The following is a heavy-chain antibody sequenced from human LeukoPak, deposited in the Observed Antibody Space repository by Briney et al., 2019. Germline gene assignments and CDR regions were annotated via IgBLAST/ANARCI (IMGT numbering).Heavy chain of an antibody. V-gene: IGHV3-73*01. CDR1: GFTFSGSA. D-gene: IGHD6-13*01. CDR3: TSVPGIAAAGTISHYYGMDV. J-gene: IGHJ6*02. CDR2: IRSKANSYAT. Sequence: GGSLKLSCAASGFTFSGSAMHWVRQASGKGLEWVGRIRSKANSYATAYAASVKGRFTISRDDSKNTAYLQMNSLKTEDTAVYYCTSVPGIAAAGTISHYYGMDVGGQGTTVTVSS.